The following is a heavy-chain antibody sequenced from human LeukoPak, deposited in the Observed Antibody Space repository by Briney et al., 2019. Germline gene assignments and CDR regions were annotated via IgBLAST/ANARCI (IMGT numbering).Heavy chain of an antibody. CDR3: TRGSVTGPH. Sequence: SETLSLTCTVSGGSISGGSSFWSWVRQPAGKGLEWIGRISSSGSTNYNPSLKSRVTISVDTSKNQFSLMLTSVTAADTAVYYCTRGSVTGPHWGRGTLVTVSS. V-gene: IGHV4-61*02. CDR1: GGSISGGSSF. CDR2: ISSSGST. J-gene: IGHJ4*02. D-gene: IGHD2-21*02.